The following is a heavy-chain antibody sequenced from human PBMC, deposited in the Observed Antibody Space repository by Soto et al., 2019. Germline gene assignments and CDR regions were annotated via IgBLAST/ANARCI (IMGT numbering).Heavy chain of an antibody. CDR2: LSASGSGS. D-gene: IGHD4-17*01. J-gene: IGHJ6*02. V-gene: IGHV3-23*01. CDR3: AKNSYGDSWNFGLDV. CDR1: RFSLNTYG. Sequence: EAQLLESGGGLVQPGGSLRLSCTTSRFSLNTYGMTWVRRAPGKGLEWVSTLSASGSGSYYAESVKGRFTVSRDNSXNTMYLQMNSLRDEDTAVYYCAKNSYGDSWNFGLDVWGQGTTVTVSS.